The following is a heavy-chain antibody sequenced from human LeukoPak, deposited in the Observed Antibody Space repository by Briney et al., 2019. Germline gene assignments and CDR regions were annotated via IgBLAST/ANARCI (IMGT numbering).Heavy chain of an antibody. D-gene: IGHD2-15*01. V-gene: IGHV3-53*01. J-gene: IGHJ3*02. CDR3: ARASRWHLILDI. CDR2: IYSGGTT. CDR1: GFTVSSNY. Sequence: PGGSLRLSCAASGFTVSSNYMTWVRQAPGKGLEWVSIIYSGGTTYYADSVKGRFTISRDKSKNTMFLEMDSLRAEDTAVYYCARASRWHLILDIWGQGTMVIVSS.